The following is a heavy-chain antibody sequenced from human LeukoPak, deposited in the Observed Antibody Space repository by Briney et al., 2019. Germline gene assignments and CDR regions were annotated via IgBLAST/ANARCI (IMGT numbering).Heavy chain of an antibody. J-gene: IGHJ4*02. CDR1: GYTFTGDY. Sequence: ASVKVSCKASGYTFTGDYMHWVRQAPGQGLEWMGWINPNSGAPNYAQKIQGRVTMTRDTSISTAYMELSRLRSDDTAVYYCASRAGGNSDFDYWGQGTLVTVSS. CDR2: INPNSGAP. CDR3: ASRAGGNSDFDY. V-gene: IGHV1-2*02. D-gene: IGHD4-23*01.